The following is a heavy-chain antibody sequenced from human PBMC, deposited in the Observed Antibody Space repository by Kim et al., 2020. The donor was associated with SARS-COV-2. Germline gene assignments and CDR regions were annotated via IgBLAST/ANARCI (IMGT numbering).Heavy chain of an antibody. Sequence: GGSLRLSCAASGFTVSSNYMSWVRQAPGKGLEWVSVIYSGGSTYYADSVKGRFTISRHNSKNTLYLQMNSLRAEDMAVYYCARDFFGRYGDYEDYYGMDVWGQGTTVTVSS. CDR1: GFTVSSNY. D-gene: IGHD4-17*01. CDR2: IYSGGST. V-gene: IGHV3-53*04. J-gene: IGHJ6*02. CDR3: ARDFFGRYGDYEDYYGMDV.